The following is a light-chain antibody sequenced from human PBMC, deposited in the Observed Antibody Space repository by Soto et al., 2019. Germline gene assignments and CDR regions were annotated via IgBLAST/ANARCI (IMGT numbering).Light chain of an antibody. CDR3: QQYDNLPFT. Sequence: DIQMTQSPSSLSASVGDRVTITCQASQDISNYLNWYQQKQGKAPKLLIYDASNLETGVPSRFSGSGSGTDFTFTISSLQPEEIATYYCQQYDNLPFTFGPGTKVDIK. CDR2: DAS. J-gene: IGKJ3*01. CDR1: QDISNY. V-gene: IGKV1-33*01.